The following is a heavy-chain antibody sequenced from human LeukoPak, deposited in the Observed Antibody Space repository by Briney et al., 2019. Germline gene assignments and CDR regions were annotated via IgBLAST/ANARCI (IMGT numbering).Heavy chain of an antibody. J-gene: IGHJ4*02. Sequence: GGSLRLSCAASGFTFSSYSMNWVRQAPGKGLEWVSSISSSSSYIYYADSVKGRFTISRDNSKNTLYLQMNSLRAEDTAVYYCARVHGSGVYYFDYWGQGTLVTVSS. CDR3: ARVHGSGVYYFDY. CDR2: ISSSSSYI. V-gene: IGHV3-21*04. CDR1: GFTFSSYS. D-gene: IGHD7-27*01.